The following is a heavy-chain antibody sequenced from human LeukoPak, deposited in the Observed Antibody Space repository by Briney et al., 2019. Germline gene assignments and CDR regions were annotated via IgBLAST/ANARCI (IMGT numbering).Heavy chain of an antibody. V-gene: IGHV3-7*01. CDR3: ASSHPNGWYTVGYYFDY. CDR1: GFTFSSYW. J-gene: IGHJ4*02. Sequence: GGSLRLSCAASGFTFSSYWMSWVRQAPGKGLEWVANIREDGSEEYYVDSVQGRFTISRDNAKNSLYLQMNSLRAEDTAVYCCASSHPNGWYTVGYYFDYWGQGTLVTVSS. D-gene: IGHD6-19*01. CDR2: IREDGSEE.